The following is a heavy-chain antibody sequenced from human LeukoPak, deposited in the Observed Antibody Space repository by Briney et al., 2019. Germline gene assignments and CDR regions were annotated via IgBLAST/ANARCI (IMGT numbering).Heavy chain of an antibody. CDR2: IGSGGDT. J-gene: IGHJ4*02. CDR1: GFSFSTYD. Sequence: SGGSLRLSCAGSGFSFSTYDMLWVRQAPGKGLEWVSAIGSGGDTYYAGSVKGRFTISRESANNSLYLQMYSLNAGDTAVYFCARAVAGTDEIDSWGQGTLVTVSS. D-gene: IGHD6-19*01. CDR3: ARAVAGTDEIDS. V-gene: IGHV3-13*01.